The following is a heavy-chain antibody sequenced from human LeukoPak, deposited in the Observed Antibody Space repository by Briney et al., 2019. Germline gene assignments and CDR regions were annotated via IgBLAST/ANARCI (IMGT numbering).Heavy chain of an antibody. CDR1: GYTLTELS. J-gene: IGHJ4*02. CDR2: FDPEDGET. D-gene: IGHD4-17*01. Sequence: GASVKVSCKVSGYTLTELSMHWVRQAPGKGLEWMGGFDPEDGETIYAQKSQGRVTMTEDTSTDTAYMELSSLRSEDTAVYYCATAEGGYGDYYFDYWGQGTLVTVSS. CDR3: ATAEGGYGDYYFDY. V-gene: IGHV1-24*01.